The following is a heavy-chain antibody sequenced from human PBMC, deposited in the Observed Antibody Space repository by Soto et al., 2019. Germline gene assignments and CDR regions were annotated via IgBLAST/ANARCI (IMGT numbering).Heavy chain of an antibody. CDR3: ARGYSYGTDYLNWFDP. J-gene: IGHJ5*02. V-gene: IGHV1-69*02. Sequence: SVKVSCKASGGTFSSYTISWVRQAPGQGLEWMGRIIPILGIANYAQKFQGRVTITADKSTSTAYMELSSLRSEDTAVYYCARGYSYGTDYLNWFDPWGQGTLVTVSS. CDR1: GGTFSSYT. CDR2: IIPILGIA. D-gene: IGHD5-18*01.